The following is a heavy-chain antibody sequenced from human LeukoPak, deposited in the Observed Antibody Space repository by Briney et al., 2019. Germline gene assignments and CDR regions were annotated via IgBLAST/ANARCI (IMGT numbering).Heavy chain of an antibody. V-gene: IGHV4-30-2*01. Sequence: SETLSLTCAVSGGSISSGGYSWGWIRQPPGKGLEWIGYIYHSGSTYYNPSLKSRVTISVDRSKNQFSLKLSSVTAADTAVYYCARDHYGSGAFDIWGQGTMVTVSS. CDR1: GGSISSGGYS. D-gene: IGHD3-10*01. CDR2: IYHSGST. J-gene: IGHJ3*02. CDR3: ARDHYGSGAFDI.